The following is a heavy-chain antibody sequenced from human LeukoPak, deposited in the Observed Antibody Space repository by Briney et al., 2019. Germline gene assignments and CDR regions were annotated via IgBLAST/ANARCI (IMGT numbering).Heavy chain of an antibody. Sequence: GGSLRLSCAASGFTFCSYSMNWVRQAPGKGLEWVSSISSSSSYIYYADSVKGRFTISRDNAKNSLYLQMNSLRAEDTAVYYCARAGDDFWSGSPFDYWGQGTLVTVSS. D-gene: IGHD3-3*01. CDR1: GFTFCSYS. CDR2: ISSSSSYI. CDR3: ARAGDDFWSGSPFDY. J-gene: IGHJ4*02. V-gene: IGHV3-21*01.